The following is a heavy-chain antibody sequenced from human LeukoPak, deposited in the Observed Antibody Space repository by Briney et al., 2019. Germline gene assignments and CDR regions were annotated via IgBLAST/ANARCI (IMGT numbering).Heavy chain of an antibody. V-gene: IGHV3-33*01. D-gene: IGHD3-9*01. CDR2: IWYDGTNT. CDR1: GFTFSSYG. J-gene: IGHJ4*02. CDR3: ARDFGWLSGFDN. Sequence: GGSLRLSCAASGFTFSSYGMHWVRQAPGKGLEWVAVIWYDGTNTYYADSVKGRFTISRDNSKNTLYLQMNSLRAEDTAVYYCARDFGWLSGFDNWGQGTLVTVSS.